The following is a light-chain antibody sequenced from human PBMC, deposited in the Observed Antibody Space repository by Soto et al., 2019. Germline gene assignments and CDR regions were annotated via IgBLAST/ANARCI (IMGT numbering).Light chain of an antibody. CDR3: QQRSNWPLT. V-gene: IGKV3-11*01. Sequence: EIVLTQSPATLSLSPGERDTLSCRASQSVSSYLVWFQQKPGQSPRLLLYGASNRATGIPARFSGSGSGTDFTLTISGLEPEDFAVYYCQQRSNWPLTFGQGTRLESK. CDR1: QSVSSY. J-gene: IGKJ5*01. CDR2: GAS.